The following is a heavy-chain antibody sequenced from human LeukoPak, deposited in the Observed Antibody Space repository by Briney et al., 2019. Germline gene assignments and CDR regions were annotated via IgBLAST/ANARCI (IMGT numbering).Heavy chain of an antibody. CDR1: GFTFSSYW. CDR2: IYYSRST. J-gene: IGHJ4*02. Sequence: GSLRLSCAASGFTFSSYWMSWIRQPPGKGLEWLGSIYYSRSTYYNPSLKSRVTISVDTSKNHFSLNLSSVTAADTAVYYCARLPTVTFFDYWGQGTLVTVSS. D-gene: IGHD4-17*01. CDR3: ARLPTVTFFDY. V-gene: IGHV4-39*02.